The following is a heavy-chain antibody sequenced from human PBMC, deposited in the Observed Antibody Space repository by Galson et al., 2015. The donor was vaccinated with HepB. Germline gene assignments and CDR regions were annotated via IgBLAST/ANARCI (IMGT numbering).Heavy chain of an antibody. D-gene: IGHD3-16*02. Sequence: LILSCAASGFTFSGSAMHWVRQASGKGMEWVGRIRSKANSYATAYAASVKGRFTISRDDSKNTAYLQMNSLKTEDTAVYYCTRHSGYYDYVWGSYRQRYFDLWGRGTLVTVSS. V-gene: IGHV3-73*01. CDR2: IRSKANSYAT. CDR3: TRHSGYYDYVWGSYRQRYFDL. J-gene: IGHJ2*01. CDR1: GFTFSGSA.